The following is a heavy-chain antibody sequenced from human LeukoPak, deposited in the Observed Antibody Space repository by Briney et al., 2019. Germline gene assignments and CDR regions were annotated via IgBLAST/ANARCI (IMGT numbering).Heavy chain of an antibody. Sequence: SVKVSCKASGGTFSSYSISWVRQAPGQGLEWMGRIIPILGIANYAQKFQGRVTITADKSTSTAYMELGSLRSEDTAVYYCARVRGGSKVATIESFDYWGQGTLVTVSS. J-gene: IGHJ4*02. CDR3: ARVRGGSKVATIESFDY. CDR1: GGTFSSYS. D-gene: IGHD5-12*01. CDR2: IIPILGIA. V-gene: IGHV1-69*04.